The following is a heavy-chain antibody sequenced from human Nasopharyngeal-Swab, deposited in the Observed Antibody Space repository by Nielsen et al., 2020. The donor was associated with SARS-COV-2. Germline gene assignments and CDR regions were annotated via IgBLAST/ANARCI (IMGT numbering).Heavy chain of an antibody. J-gene: IGHJ4*02. CDR3: ARGTSGIYTAVAGTFYDY. CDR2: IYYSGST. D-gene: IGHD6-19*01. V-gene: IGHV4-59*01. Sequence: WIRQPPGKGLEWIGYIYYSGSTNYNPSLKSRVTISVDTSKNQFSLKLSSVTAADTAVYYSARGTSGIYTAVAGTFYDYWGQGTLVTVSS.